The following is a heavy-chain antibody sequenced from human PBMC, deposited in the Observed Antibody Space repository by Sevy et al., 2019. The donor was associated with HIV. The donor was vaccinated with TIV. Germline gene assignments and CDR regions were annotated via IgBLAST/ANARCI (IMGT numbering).Heavy chain of an antibody. D-gene: IGHD1-26*01. Sequence: GGSLRLSCAASGFSFSGYVMNWVRQAPGKGLEWVSSISGRDSSTYYADSVRGRFIISRANSENTLYLQMNGLRAEDTAVYYCAKVTLWELLAAHDAFDVWGQGTMVTVSS. V-gene: IGHV3-23*01. CDR2: ISGRDSST. CDR3: AKVTLWELLAAHDAFDV. CDR1: GFSFSGYV. J-gene: IGHJ3*01.